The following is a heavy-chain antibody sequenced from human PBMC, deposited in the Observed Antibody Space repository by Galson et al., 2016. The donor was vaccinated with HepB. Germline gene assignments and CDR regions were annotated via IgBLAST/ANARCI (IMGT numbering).Heavy chain of an antibody. Sequence: SLRLSCAASGFTFSNYWMYWVRQAPGKGLVWVSRIYSDANRINYADSVKGRFTTSRDDAKNTLYLQMNDLRAEDTAVYYCARILCSGLCGGADWNPDLWGRGTLVVVSS. J-gene: IGHJ2*01. CDR3: ARILCSGLCGGADWNPDL. V-gene: IGHV3-74*01. CDR1: GFTFSNYW. CDR2: IYSDANRI. D-gene: IGHD6-19*01.